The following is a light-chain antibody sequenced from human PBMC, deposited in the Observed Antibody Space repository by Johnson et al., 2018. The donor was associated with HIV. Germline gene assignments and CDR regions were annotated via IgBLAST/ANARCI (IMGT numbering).Light chain of an antibody. V-gene: IGLV1-51*01. CDR1: SSNIGNNY. CDR3: GTWDSSLTAYV. CDR2: ETN. Sequence: TQPPSVSAAPGQRVTISCSGSSSNIGNNYVSWYQQLPGTAPKLLIYETNKRPSEIPDRFSGSKSGTSATLGITGLQTGDEADYYCGTWDSSLTAYVFGTGTKVTVL. J-gene: IGLJ1*01.